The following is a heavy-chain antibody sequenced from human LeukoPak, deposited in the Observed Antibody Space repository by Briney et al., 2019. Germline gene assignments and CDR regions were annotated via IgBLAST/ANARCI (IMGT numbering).Heavy chain of an antibody. Sequence: SETLSLTCAAYGGTFSGNYWSWIRQPPGKGLEWIGEINHSGSTNYNPSLVSRVRISLDTSKSQYSLKLSSVTAADTAIYYCARGAIKKYCSGSQRHYFDYWGQGTLVTVSS. CDR1: GGTFSGNY. CDR2: INHSGST. D-gene: IGHD2-8*02. V-gene: IGHV4-34*01. J-gene: IGHJ4*02. CDR3: ARGAIKKYCSGSQRHYFDY.